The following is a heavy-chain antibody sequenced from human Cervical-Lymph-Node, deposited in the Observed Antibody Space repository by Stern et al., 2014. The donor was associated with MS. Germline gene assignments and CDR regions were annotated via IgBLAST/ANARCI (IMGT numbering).Heavy chain of an antibody. CDR1: GFTFSHYA. J-gene: IGHJ5*02. V-gene: IGHV3-30*18. CDR2: IWYDGSDK. D-gene: IGHD1-26*01. CDR3: AKAVGAHNWFDP. Sequence: MQLVESGGGVVQPGRSLRLSCAASGFTFSHYAMHWVRQAPVKGLEWVAVIWYDGSDKYYADSVKGRFTISRDNSKNTLYLQMNSLRSEDTAVYYCAKAVGAHNWFDPWGQGTLVTVSS.